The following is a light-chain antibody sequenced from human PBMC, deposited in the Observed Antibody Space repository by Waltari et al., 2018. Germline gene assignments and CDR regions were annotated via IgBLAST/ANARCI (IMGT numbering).Light chain of an antibody. CDR1: QSVSSSY. CDR3: QQYGSSPRT. V-gene: IGKV3-20*01. CDR2: GAS. J-gene: IGKJ1*01. Sequence: EIVLTQSPGTLSLSPGERATLSCRASQSVSSSYLAWYQQKPGQAPRPLIYGASSRATGIPDRFSGSGSGTDFTLTISRLEPEDFAVYYCQQYGSSPRTFGQGTKVESK.